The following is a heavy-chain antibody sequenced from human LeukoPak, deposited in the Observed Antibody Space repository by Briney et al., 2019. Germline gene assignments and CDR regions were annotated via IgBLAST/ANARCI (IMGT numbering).Heavy chain of an antibody. CDR1: GYTFTSYA. D-gene: IGHD2-2*01. CDR2: SNAGNGNT. Sequence: ASVKVSCKASGYTFTSYAMHWVRQAPGQRLEWMGWSNAGNGNTKYSQEFQGRVTITRDTSASTAYMELSSLRSEDMAVYYCARVVVPAAMTAAFDIWGQGTMVTVSS. V-gene: IGHV1-3*02. CDR3: ARVVVPAAMTAAFDI. J-gene: IGHJ3*02.